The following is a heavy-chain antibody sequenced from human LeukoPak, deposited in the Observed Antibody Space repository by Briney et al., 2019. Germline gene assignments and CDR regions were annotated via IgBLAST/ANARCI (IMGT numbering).Heavy chain of an antibody. CDR3: ARVGGGRLRGGLDY. D-gene: IGHD5-12*01. V-gene: IGHV4-34*01. J-gene: IGHJ4*02. Sequence: PSETLSLTCAVYGGSFSGYYWSWIRQPPGKGLEWIGEINHSGSTNYNPSLKSRVTISVDTSKNQFSLKLSSVTAADTAVYYCARVGGGRLRGGLDYWGQGTLVTVSS. CDR2: INHSGST. CDR1: GGSFSGYY.